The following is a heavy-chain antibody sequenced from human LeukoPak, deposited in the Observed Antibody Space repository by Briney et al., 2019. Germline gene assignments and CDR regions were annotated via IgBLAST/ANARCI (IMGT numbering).Heavy chain of an antibody. CDR2: INPNSGGT. CDR1: GYTFTGYY. D-gene: IGHD5-12*01. CDR3: ARDIVATKHAFDI. Sequence: GASVKVSCKASGYTFTGYYMHWVRQAPGQGLEWMGWINPNSGGTNYAQKFQGRVTMTRDTSISTAYMELSRLRSDDTAVYYCARDIVATKHAFDIWGQGTMVTVSS. V-gene: IGHV1-2*02. J-gene: IGHJ3*02.